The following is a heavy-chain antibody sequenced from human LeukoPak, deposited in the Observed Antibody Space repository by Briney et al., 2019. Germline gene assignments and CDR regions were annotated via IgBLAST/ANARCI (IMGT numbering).Heavy chain of an antibody. CDR1: GFTFSSYW. J-gene: IGHJ5*02. CDR3: ARDDYSNDWFDP. CDR2: IKQDESEK. Sequence: GGSLRLSCAASGFTFSSYWMSWVRQAPGKGLEWVANIKQDESEKYYVDSVKGRFSISRDNARNSLYLQMNSLRAEDTAVYYCARDDYSNDWFDPWGQGTLVTVSS. V-gene: IGHV3-7*01. D-gene: IGHD6-13*01.